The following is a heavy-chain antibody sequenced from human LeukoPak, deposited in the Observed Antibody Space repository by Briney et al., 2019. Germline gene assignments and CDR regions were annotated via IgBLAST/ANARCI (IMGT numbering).Heavy chain of an antibody. CDR3: XXNHYYDSSGYYWGAFDI. CDR2: IYTSGST. CDR1: GGSISSGSYY. J-gene: IGHJ3*02. V-gene: IGHV4-61*02. Sequence: SETLSLTCTVSGGSISSGSYYWSWIRQPAGKGLEWIGRIYTSGSTNHNPSLKRRVNMSVDTSKKQFLPKLDSGISAYPVVXXXXXNHYYDSSGYYWGAFDIWGQGTMVTVSS. D-gene: IGHD3-22*01.